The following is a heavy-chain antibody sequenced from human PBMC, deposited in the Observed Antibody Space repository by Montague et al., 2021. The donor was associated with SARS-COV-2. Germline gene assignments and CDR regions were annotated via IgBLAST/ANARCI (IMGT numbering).Heavy chain of an antibody. CDR2: IHARGIS. CDR3: ARGRFYYDSGELGS. Sequence: SETLSLTRTVSGGSTNNYYWSWIRQPSGKGLEWIGRIHARGISTXNPXLEARVTMSVDTSKNQFSLKLSSVTAADTAVYYCARGRFYYDSGELGSWGQGTLVTVSS. V-gene: IGHV4-4*07. J-gene: IGHJ5*02. D-gene: IGHD3-22*01. CDR1: GGSTNNYY.